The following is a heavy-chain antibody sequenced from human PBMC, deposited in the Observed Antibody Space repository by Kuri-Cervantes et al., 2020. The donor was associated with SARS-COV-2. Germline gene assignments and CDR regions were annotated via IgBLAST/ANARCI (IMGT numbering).Heavy chain of an antibody. Sequence: SVKVSCKASGGTFSSYAISWVRQAPGQGLEWMGGIIPIFGTANYAQKFQGRVTITTDESTSTAYMELSSLRSEDTAVYYCASLVEGSSWYYYYYYMDVWGKGTTVTVSS. J-gene: IGHJ6*03. D-gene: IGHD6-13*01. V-gene: IGHV1-69*05. CDR1: GGTFSSYA. CDR3: ASLVEGSSWYYYYYYMDV. CDR2: IIPIFGTA.